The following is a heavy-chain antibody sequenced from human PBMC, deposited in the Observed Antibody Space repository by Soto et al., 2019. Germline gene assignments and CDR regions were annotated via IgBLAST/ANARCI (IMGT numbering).Heavy chain of an antibody. J-gene: IGHJ6*02. Sequence: VGSLRLSCAASGFTFSSYAMHWIRQAPGKGLEWVAVISYDGSNKYYADSVKGRFTISRDNSKNTLYLQMNSLRAEDTAVYYCARGLDTAMAYYYYYGMDVWGQGTTVTVSS. V-gene: IGHV3-30-3*01. CDR1: GFTFSSYA. D-gene: IGHD5-18*01. CDR3: ARGLDTAMAYYYYYGMDV. CDR2: ISYDGSNK.